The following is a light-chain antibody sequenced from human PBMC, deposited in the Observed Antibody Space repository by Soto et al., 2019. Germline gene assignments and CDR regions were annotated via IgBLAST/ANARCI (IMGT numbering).Light chain of an antibody. V-gene: IGKV3-15*01. CDR1: QSVSSN. Sequence: EIVMTHSPATLSVSPGERATLCCRASQSVSSNLAWYQQKPGQAPRLLIYGASTRATGIPARFSGSGSGTEFTLTISSLQSEDFAVYYCQQYNNWPRTFGQGTKVELK. J-gene: IGKJ1*01. CDR2: GAS. CDR3: QQYNNWPRT.